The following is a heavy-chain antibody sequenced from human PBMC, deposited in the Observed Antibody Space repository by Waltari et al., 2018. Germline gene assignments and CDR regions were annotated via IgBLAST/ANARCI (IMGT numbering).Heavy chain of an antibody. D-gene: IGHD3-22*01. J-gene: IGHJ5*02. V-gene: IGHV1-69*13. CDR1: GGTFSSYA. CDR2: VIPIFGTA. CDR3: ARELYDSSTGGS. Sequence: QVQLVQSGAEVKTPGSSVKVSCKASGGTFSSYAISWVRQSPGQGLEWMGGVIPIFGTANYAQKFQGRVTITADESTSTAYMELSSLRSEDTAVYYCARELYDSSTGGSWGQGTLVTVSS.